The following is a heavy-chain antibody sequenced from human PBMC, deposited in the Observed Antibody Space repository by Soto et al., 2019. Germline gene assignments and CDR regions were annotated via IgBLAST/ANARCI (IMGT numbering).Heavy chain of an antibody. D-gene: IGHD2-21*01. V-gene: IGHV4-59*01. CDR1: GGSISSYY. Sequence: QVQLQESGPGLVKPSETLSLTCTVSGGSISSYYWSWIRQPPGKGLEWIGYIYYSGSTNYNPSLKSRVTISVDTSKNQFSLKLSSVTAADTAVYYCASGGDVGKSGYYYYMDVWGKGTTVTVSS. CDR2: IYYSGST. CDR3: ASGGDVGKSGYYYYMDV. J-gene: IGHJ6*03.